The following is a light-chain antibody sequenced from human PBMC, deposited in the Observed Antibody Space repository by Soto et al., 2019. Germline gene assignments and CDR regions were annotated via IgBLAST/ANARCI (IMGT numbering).Light chain of an antibody. CDR2: GAS. CDR3: QQYNDWPRT. CDR1: QSVRSH. J-gene: IGKJ4*01. Sequence: EVVMTQSPATLSVSPGERATLSCSASQSVRSHLAWDQQNPGQAPILLIFGASTRATGVPARFSGSESGTEFTLTISSLQSEDVAVYFCQQYNDWPRTFGGGTKVEIK. V-gene: IGKV3-15*01.